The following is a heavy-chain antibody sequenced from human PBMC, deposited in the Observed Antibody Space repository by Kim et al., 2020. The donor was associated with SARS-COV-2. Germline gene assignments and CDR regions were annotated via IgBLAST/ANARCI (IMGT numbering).Heavy chain of an antibody. D-gene: IGHD3-9*01. J-gene: IGHJ4*02. CDR3: AKEDFDWLFSPSVVDY. V-gene: IGHV3-23*01. Sequence: SVKGRFTISRDNSKNTLYLQMNSLRAEDTAVYYCAKEDFDWLFSPSVVDYWGQGTLVTVSS.